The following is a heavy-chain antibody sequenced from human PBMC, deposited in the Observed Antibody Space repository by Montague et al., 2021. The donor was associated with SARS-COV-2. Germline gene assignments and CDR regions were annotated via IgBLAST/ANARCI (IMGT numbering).Heavy chain of an antibody. D-gene: IGHD3-22*01. CDR1: GDPISNSNW. CDR3: VRGGTMTVVVFDY. Sequence: SETLSLTCTVSGDPISNSNWWTWVRQSPGRGLEWIGEIFRSGDSNYNPSLKSRVTMSVDMSRNQFSLSLSNVTAADTAIYYCVRGGTMTVVVFDYWGQGTLVTVSS. CDR2: IFRSGDS. J-gene: IGHJ4*02. V-gene: IGHV4-4*02.